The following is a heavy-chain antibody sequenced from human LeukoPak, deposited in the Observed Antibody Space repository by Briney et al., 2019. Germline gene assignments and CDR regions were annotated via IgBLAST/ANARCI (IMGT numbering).Heavy chain of an antibody. CDR1: GYTFTSYY. J-gene: IGHJ4*02. CDR3: ARGMGTKGYSYGY. CDR2: INPSGSST. D-gene: IGHD5-18*01. V-gene: IGHV1-46*01. Sequence: GASVKVSCKASGYTFTSYYMHWVRQAPGQGLEWMGIINPSGSSTSYAQKFQGRVTITADESTSTAYMEQSSLRSEDTAVYYCARGMGTKGYSYGYWGQGTLVTVSS.